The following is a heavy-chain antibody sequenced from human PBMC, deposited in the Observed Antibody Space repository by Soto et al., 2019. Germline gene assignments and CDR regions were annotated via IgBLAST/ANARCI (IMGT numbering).Heavy chain of an antibody. V-gene: IGHV1-69*06. CDR1: GGSFSKYS. D-gene: IGHD3-22*01. CDR2: IIPISVTT. Sequence: QVHLVQSGAEVKKPGSSVKVSCKTSGGSFSKYSISWLRQAPGQGLEWMGGIIPISVTTHYAQRFQGRVTITADTSANTVYLELSSLRSEDTAVYYCASTKYDSSAYYYWYLGLWGRGTLVTVSS. CDR3: ASTKYDSSAYYYWYLGL. J-gene: IGHJ2*01.